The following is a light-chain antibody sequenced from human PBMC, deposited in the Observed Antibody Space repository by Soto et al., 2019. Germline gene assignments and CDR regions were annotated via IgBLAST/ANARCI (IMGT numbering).Light chain of an antibody. CDR3: QQNYSTPLT. CDR1: QSISSY. V-gene: IGKV1-39*01. Sequence: DIPMTQSPSSLSASVGDRVTITCRASQSISSYLNWYQQKPGKAPKLLIYAASSLQSGVPSRFSGSGSGTDFTLTISSLQPEDSATYYCQQNYSTPLTFGGGTKVEIK. CDR2: AAS. J-gene: IGKJ4*01.